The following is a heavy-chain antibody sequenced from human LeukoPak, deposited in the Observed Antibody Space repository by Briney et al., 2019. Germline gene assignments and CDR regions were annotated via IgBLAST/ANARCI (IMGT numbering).Heavy chain of an antibody. J-gene: IGHJ4*02. D-gene: IGHD3-22*01. CDR3: ARDHRSYYDVSGDYYFDY. CDR1: GFTVSNNY. V-gene: IGHV3-53*01. Sequence: GGSLRLSCAASGFTVSNNYMSWVRQAPGKGLEWVSVVYSGGSTYYADSVKGRFTISRDNSKDTLYLQMNSLRAEDTAVYYCARDHRSYYDVSGDYYFDYWGQGTLVTVSS. CDR2: VYSGGST.